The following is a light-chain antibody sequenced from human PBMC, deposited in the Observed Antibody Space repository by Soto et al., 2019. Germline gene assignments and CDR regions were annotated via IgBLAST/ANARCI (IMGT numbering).Light chain of an antibody. V-gene: IGLV1-47*01. CDR2: RNN. Sequence: QSVLTQPPSASGTPGQRVTISCSGSTSNIGSNYVYWYQQLPGTAPKLLIYRNNQRPSGVPDRFSGSKSGTSVSLAISGLRSEDEADYSCATWDDSLSGYVFGAGTKVTVL. CDR1: TSNIGSNY. CDR3: ATWDDSLSGYV. J-gene: IGLJ1*01.